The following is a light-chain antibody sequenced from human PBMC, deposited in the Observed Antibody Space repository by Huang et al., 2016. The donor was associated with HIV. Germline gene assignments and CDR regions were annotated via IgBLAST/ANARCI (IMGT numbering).Light chain of an antibody. CDR1: QGVSTN. CDR3: QHYNNWPPWT. J-gene: IGKJ1*01. CDR2: GAS. V-gene: IGKV3D-15*01. Sequence: EIVMTQSPATLSVSPGERATLSCRASQGVSTNIAWYQQKPGQTPRLLIHGASTRATGIAAKFRGRGSGTDFTLTITSLQPEDSAVYYCQHYNNWPPWTFGPGTQVEI.